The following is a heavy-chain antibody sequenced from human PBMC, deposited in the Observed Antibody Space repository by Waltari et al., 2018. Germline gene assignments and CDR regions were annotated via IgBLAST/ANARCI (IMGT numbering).Heavy chain of an antibody. CDR2: IIHTGGT. V-gene: IGHV4-39*01. CDR3: ASPHWTVVNDYGDPGAFAI. J-gene: IGHJ3*02. D-gene: IGHD4-17*01. Sequence: QVQLQESGPGLVEVSETLSLTCTVSGGSLTSDNYYWGWVRQSPGKGLEWIGSIIHTGGTYNNPALTSRVTITVDTSKNQFFLNLTFVTAADTAVYFCASPHWTVVNDYGDPGAFAIWGPGTPVTVS. CDR1: GGSLTSDNYY.